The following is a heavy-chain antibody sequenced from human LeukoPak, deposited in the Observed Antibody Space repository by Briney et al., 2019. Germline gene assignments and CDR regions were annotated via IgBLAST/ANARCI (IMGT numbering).Heavy chain of an antibody. CDR1: GFTFSSYS. V-gene: IGHV3-48*02. D-gene: IGHD3-10*01. J-gene: IGHJ4*02. Sequence: GGSLRLSCAASGFTFSSYSMNWVRQAPGKGLEWISYISSTGSGIYYADSVKGRFTISRDNAKNSLYLQMNSLRDEDTAVYYCARDVGSGSYSASDYWGQGTLVTVSS. CDR3: ARDVGSGSYSASDY. CDR2: ISSTGSGI.